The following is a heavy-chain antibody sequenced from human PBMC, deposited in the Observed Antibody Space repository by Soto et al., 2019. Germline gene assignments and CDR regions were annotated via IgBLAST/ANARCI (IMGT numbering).Heavy chain of an antibody. V-gene: IGHV1-69*02. CDR1: GGTFSSYT. CDR3: LNIPHY. Sequence: LVKVSCKASGGTFSSYTITWVRQAPGQGLEWMGRIIPILGIANYAQKFQGRVTITADKSTGTAYIELSSLRSEDTAVYYCLNIPHYWGQGTLVTVSS. CDR2: IIPILGIA. J-gene: IGHJ4*02.